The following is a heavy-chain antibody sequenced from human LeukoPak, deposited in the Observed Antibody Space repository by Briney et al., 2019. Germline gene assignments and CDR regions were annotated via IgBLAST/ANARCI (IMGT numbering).Heavy chain of an antibody. CDR2: IIPIFATA. Sequence: ASVKVSCKASGGTFSSYAISWVRQAPGQGLGWMAGIIPIFATANYAQKFQGRVTFTAGESTSTAYMELSSLRSEDTAVYYCARAPDYGQGGFGYYYYGMDVWGKGTTVTVSS. V-gene: IGHV1-69*13. J-gene: IGHJ6*04. CDR3: ARAPDYGQGGFGYYYYGMDV. D-gene: IGHD3-10*01. CDR1: GGTFSSYA.